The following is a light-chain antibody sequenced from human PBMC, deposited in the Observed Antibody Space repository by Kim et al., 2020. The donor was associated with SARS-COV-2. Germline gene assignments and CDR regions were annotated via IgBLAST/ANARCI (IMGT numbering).Light chain of an antibody. J-gene: IGKJ1*01. CDR2: GAS. V-gene: IGKV3-20*01. Sequence: TLSLSPGERATPSCRARQSVGSNFLAWYQHKPGQAHRLLNHGASTRATGIPDRFIGSGSGTDFTLTISRLEPEDFAVYYCQQFRTFGQGTKVDIK. CDR3: QQFRT. CDR1: QSVGSNF.